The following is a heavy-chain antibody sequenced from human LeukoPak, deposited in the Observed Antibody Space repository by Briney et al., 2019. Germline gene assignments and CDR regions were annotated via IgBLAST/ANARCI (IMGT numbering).Heavy chain of an antibody. Sequence: GGSLRLSCAASGFTFNDYWMRWVRQAPGKGLVWVSRINGDGSSTTYADSVKGRFTISRDNAKNTLYLQMNRLRAEDTAVYYCARHLRYSLEYWGEGTLVTVSS. CDR2: INGDGSST. J-gene: IGHJ4*02. CDR1: GFTFNDYW. CDR3: ARHLRYSLEY. D-gene: IGHD3-16*02. V-gene: IGHV3-74*01.